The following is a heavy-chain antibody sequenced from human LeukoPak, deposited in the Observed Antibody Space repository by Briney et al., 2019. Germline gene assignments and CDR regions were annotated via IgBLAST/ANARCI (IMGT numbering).Heavy chain of an antibody. D-gene: IGHD3-10*01. CDR1: GFTFSSYG. CDR2: ISGSCGST. CDR3: AKTTYYYGSGSLDFDY. J-gene: IGHJ4*02. V-gene: IGHV3-23*01. Sequence: WGSLRLSCAASGFTFSSYGMSWVRQAPGKGLEWVSAISGSCGSTYYADSVKGRFTISRDNSKNTLYLQMHSLRAEDTAVYYCAKTTYYYGSGSLDFDYWGQGTLVTVSS.